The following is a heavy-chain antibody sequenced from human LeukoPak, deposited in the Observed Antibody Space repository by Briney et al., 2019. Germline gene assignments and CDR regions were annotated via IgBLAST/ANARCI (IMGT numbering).Heavy chain of an antibody. D-gene: IGHD1-26*01. CDR1: GGSISSGGYY. Sequence: PSETLSLTCTVSGGSISSGGYYWSWIRQPPGKGLEWIGYIYHSGSTYYNPSLKSRVTISVDRSKNQFSLKLSSVTAADTAVYYCARDPHYSGSSHVVGFDPWGQGTLVTVSS. V-gene: IGHV4-30-2*01. J-gene: IGHJ5*02. CDR3: ARDPHYSGSSHVVGFDP. CDR2: IYHSGST.